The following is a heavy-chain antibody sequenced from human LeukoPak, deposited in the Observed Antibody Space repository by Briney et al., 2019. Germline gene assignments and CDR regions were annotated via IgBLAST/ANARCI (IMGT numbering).Heavy chain of an antibody. CDR1: GFTFSSYW. J-gene: IGHJ4*02. CDR3: ARDRKYYDSSGYYFSDY. CDR2: IKQDGSEK. V-gene: IGHV3-7*01. D-gene: IGHD3-22*01. Sequence: GGSLRLSCAASGFTFSSYWMSWVRQAPGKGLEWVANIKQDGSEKYYVDSVKGRFTISRDNAKNSLYLQMNSLRAEDTAVYYCARDRKYYDSSGYYFSDYWGQGTLVTVSS.